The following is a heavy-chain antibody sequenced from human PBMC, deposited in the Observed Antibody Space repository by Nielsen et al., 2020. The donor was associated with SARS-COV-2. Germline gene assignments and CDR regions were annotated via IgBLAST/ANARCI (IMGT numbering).Heavy chain of an antibody. CDR2: ISAYNGNT. Sequence: ASVKVSCKASGYTFTSYGISWVRQAPGQGLEWMGWISAYNGNTNYAQKLQGRVTMTTDTSTSTAYMELRSLRSDDTAVYYCAREEDSSGWTSYFDYWGQGTLVTVSS. J-gene: IGHJ4*02. CDR1: GYTFTSYG. CDR3: AREEDSSGWTSYFDY. D-gene: IGHD6-19*01. V-gene: IGHV1-18*01.